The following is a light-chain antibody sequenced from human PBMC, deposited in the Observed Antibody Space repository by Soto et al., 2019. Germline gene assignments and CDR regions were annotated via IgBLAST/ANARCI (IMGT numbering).Light chain of an antibody. Sequence: QSVLTQPASMSGSPGQSITISCTGTSSDVGGYNYVSWYQQHPGKAPKLMILDVSSRPSGVSNRFSGSKSGNTASLTISGLQAEDEAHYFCSSYTSSSTYWVFGGGTKLTVL. V-gene: IGLV2-14*01. J-gene: IGLJ3*02. CDR2: DVS. CDR3: SSYTSSSTYWV. CDR1: SSDVGGYNY.